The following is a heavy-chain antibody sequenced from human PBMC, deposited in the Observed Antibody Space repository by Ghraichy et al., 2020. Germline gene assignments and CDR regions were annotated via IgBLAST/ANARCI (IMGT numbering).Heavy chain of an antibody. CDR3: VTEMKHPERDY. CDR2: IFTTSYI. CDR1: GFTFSDFG. Sequence: GESLNISCAASGFTFSDFGMNWVRQVPGRGLEWVSSIFTTSYIYYADSVRGRFTISRDNSNNSLYLHMNSLRAEDTAVYYCVTEMKHPERDYWGQGTLVTVS. J-gene: IGHJ4*02. V-gene: IGHV3-69-1*01.